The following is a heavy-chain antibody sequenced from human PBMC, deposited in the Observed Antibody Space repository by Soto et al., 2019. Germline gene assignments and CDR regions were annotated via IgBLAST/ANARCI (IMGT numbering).Heavy chain of an antibody. J-gene: IGHJ4*02. D-gene: IGHD3-3*02. Sequence: GPEVKKPGASVKVSCKTSGYTFTNYGISWVRQAPGQGLEWMGWITTDKGKTTYAQKFQGRVTMTTDTSTSTAYMELRSLRSDDTAMYYCATRPPALDYWGQGPLVTVSS. CDR2: ITTDKGKT. CDR1: GYTFTNYG. CDR3: ATRPPALDY. V-gene: IGHV1-18*01.